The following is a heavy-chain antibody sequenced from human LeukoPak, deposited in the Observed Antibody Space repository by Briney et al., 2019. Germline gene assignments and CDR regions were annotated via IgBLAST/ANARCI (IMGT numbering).Heavy chain of an antibody. Sequence: GGSLRLSCAASGFTFSSYWMSWVRQAPGKGLEWVANIKQDGSEKYYVDSVKGRFTISRDNAKNSLYLQMNSLRAEDTAVYYCAKDIRYWRGSSFDYWGQGTLVTVSS. V-gene: IGHV3-7*01. D-gene: IGHD3-3*01. CDR1: GFTFSSYW. J-gene: IGHJ4*02. CDR2: IKQDGSEK. CDR3: AKDIRYWRGSSFDY.